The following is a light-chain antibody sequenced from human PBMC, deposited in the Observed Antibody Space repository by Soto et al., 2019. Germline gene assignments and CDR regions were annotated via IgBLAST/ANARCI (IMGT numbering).Light chain of an antibody. CDR1: QSISSG. CDR2: KAS. V-gene: IGKV1-5*03. CDR3: QQHDSYPLT. J-gene: IGKJ4*01. Sequence: DIQMTQSPSTLSASVGDRVTITCRASQSISSGLAWYQQKPGKAPNLLIYKASNLESGVPSRFSGSGSGTEFTLTVSSLQPDDFATYYCQQHDSYPLTFGGGTQVEIK.